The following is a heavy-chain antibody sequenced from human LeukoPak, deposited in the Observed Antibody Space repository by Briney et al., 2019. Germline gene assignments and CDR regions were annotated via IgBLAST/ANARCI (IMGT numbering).Heavy chain of an antibody. CDR2: IYHSGST. Sequence: SETLSLTCTVSGGSISSGGYYWSWIRQPPGKGLEWIGYIYHSGSTYYNPSLKSRVTISVDRSKNQFSLKLSSVTAADTAVYYCARGAYDYGDYYWFDPWGQGTLVTVSS. V-gene: IGHV4-30-2*01. CDR1: GGSISSGGYY. J-gene: IGHJ5*02. D-gene: IGHD4-17*01. CDR3: ARGAYDYGDYYWFDP.